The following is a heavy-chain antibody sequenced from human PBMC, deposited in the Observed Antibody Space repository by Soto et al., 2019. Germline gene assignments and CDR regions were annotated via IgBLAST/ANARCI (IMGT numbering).Heavy chain of an antibody. J-gene: IGHJ4*02. V-gene: IGHV4-31*03. CDR2: IYYSGST. D-gene: IGHD3-10*01. Sequence: PSETLSLTCTVSGGSISSGGYYWSWIRQHPGKGLEWIGYIYYSGSTYYNPSLKSRVTISVDTSKNQFSLKLSSVTAADTAVYYCARVTITMVRGVIIEYYFDYWGQGTLVTVSS. CDR3: ARVTITMVRGVIIEYYFDY. CDR1: GGSISSGGYY.